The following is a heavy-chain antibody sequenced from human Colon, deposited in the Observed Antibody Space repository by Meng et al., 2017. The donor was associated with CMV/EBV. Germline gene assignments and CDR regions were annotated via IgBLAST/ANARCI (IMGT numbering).Heavy chain of an antibody. D-gene: IGHD6-13*01. V-gene: IGHV4-31*02. CDR3: AREQAAAGAGYFDY. CDR2: IYYNGKS. CDR1: GASINSGGHY. Sequence: SGASINSGGHYWTWIRQHPVKGLEWIGYIYYNGKSDHNPTLKSRVYISLDTSKNQFSLRLTSVTAADTAVYYCAREQAAAGAGYFDYWGQGTLVTVSS. J-gene: IGHJ4*02.